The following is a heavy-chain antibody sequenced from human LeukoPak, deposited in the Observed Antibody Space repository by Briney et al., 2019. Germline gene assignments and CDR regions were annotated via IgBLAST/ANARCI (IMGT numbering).Heavy chain of an antibody. J-gene: IGHJ6*03. CDR2: ISGSGGST. Sequence: PGGSLRLSCEASEFTFSSYGMSWVRQAPGKGLEWVSAISGSGGSTYYADSVKGRFTISRDNSKNTLYLQMNSLRAEDTAVYYCAKEAAAGWSTYYYYMDVWGKGTTVTISS. D-gene: IGHD6-13*01. CDR1: EFTFSSYG. CDR3: AKEAAAGWSTYYYYMDV. V-gene: IGHV3-23*01.